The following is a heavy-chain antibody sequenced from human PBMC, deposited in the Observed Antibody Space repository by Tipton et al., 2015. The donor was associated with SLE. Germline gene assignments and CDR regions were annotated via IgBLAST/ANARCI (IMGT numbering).Heavy chain of an antibody. Sequence: TLSLTCAVYGGSFSGYDWTWIRQPPGKGLEWIGEINHGGSSTYNPSLKSRDTISADTSKNQFSMKLRSVTAADTAIYYCARGVLGQFYYGGYFDYWGQGTLVTVPS. V-gene: IGHV4-34*01. CDR2: INHGGSS. CDR3: ARGVLGQFYYGGYFDY. CDR1: GGSFSGYD. D-gene: IGHD3-10*01. J-gene: IGHJ4*02.